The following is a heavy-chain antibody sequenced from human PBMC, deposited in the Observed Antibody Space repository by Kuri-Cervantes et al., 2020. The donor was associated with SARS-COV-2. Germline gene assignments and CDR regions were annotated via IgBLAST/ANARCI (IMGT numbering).Heavy chain of an antibody. CDR3: ARGRGSSKDWFDP. CDR2: IWYDGSNK. D-gene: IGHD6-6*01. Sequence: GGSLRLSCAASGFTFSSYEMNWVRQAPGKGLEWVAVIWYDGSNKYYADSVKGRFTISRDNSKNTLYLQMNSLRAEDTAVYYCARGRGSSKDWFDPWGQGTLVTVSS. CDR1: GFTFSSYE. J-gene: IGHJ5*02. V-gene: IGHV3-33*08.